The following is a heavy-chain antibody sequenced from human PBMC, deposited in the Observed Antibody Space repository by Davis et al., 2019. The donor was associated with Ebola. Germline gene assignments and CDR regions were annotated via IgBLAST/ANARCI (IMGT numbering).Heavy chain of an antibody. V-gene: IGHV4-59*01. J-gene: IGHJ4*02. CDR3: ARTPITMVRGVRGFDY. D-gene: IGHD3-10*01. CDR2: IYYSGST. CDR1: GGSISSYY. Sequence: MPGGSLRLSCTVSGGSISSYYWSWIRQPLGKGLEWIGYIYYSGSTNYNPSLKSRVTISVDTSKNQFSLKLNSVTAADTAVYYCARTPITMVRGVRGFDYWGQGTLVTVSS.